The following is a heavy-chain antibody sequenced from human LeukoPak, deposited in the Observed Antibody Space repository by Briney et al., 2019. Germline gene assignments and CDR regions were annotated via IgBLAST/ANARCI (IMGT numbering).Heavy chain of an antibody. J-gene: IGHJ4*02. CDR1: GGSVSSGSYY. CDR3: ARTDSSSWSHYFDY. V-gene: IGHV4-61*01. CDR2: IYYSGST. Sequence: SETLSLTCTVSGGSVSSGSYYWSWIRQPPGKGLEWLGYIYYSGSTNYNPSLKSRVTISVDTSKNQFSLKLSSVTAADTAVYYCARTDSSSWSHYFDYWGQGTLVTVSS. D-gene: IGHD6-13*01.